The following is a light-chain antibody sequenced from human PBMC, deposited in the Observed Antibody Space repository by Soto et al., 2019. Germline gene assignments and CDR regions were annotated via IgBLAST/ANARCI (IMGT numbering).Light chain of an antibody. J-gene: IGKJ4*01. CDR2: DAS. V-gene: IGKV3-11*01. CDR3: QQRSTWLT. Sequence: EIVLTQSPATLSLSPGERATLSCRASQSVSSSLAWYQQKPGQAPRLLIYDASNRATGIPARFSGSGSGTDITLTISSLEPEDFAVYYCQQRSTWLTFGGGTKVEIK. CDR1: QSVSSS.